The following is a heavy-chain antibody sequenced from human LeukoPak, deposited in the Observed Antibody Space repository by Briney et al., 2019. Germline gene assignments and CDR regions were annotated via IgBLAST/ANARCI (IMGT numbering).Heavy chain of an antibody. CDR2: IRYDGSNK. D-gene: IGHD3-9*01. J-gene: IGHJ6*03. CDR3: AKDVRYFDWPNYYYYMDV. V-gene: IGHV3-30*02. CDR1: GFTFSSYG. Sequence: GGSLRLSCAASGFTFSSYGMHWVRQAPGKGLEWVAFIRYDGSNKYYADSVKGRFTISRDNSKNTLYLQMNRLRAEDTAVYYCAKDVRYFDWPNYYYYMDVWGKGTTVIISS.